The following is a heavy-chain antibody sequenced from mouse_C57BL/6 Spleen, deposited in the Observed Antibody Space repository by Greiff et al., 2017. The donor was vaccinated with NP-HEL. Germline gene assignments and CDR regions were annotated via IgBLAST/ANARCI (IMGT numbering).Heavy chain of an antibody. Sequence: QVQLQQPGAELVRPGSSVKLSCKASGYTFTSYWMDWVKQRPGQGLEWIGNIYPSDSETHYNQKFKDKATLTVDKSSSTAYMQRSSLTSEDSAVYYCARSWGGAMDYWGQGTSVTVSS. CDR1: GYTFTSYW. V-gene: IGHV1-61*01. CDR3: ARSWGGAMDY. CDR2: IYPSDSET. J-gene: IGHJ4*01.